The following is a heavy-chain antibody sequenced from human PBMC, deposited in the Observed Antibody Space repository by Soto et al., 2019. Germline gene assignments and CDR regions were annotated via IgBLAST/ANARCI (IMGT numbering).Heavy chain of an antibody. CDR2: INGDGSTT. CDR3: ARVPGSYYSMDV. J-gene: IGHJ6*02. V-gene: IGHV3-74*01. Sequence: GGSLRLSCAASEFTLSNYWMHWVRQAPGKGLVWVSRINGDGSTTHYADSVKGRVIISRDNAKNTLYLQMNSLRAEDTAVYYCARVPGSYYSMDVWGQGTTVTVSS. CDR1: EFTLSNYW.